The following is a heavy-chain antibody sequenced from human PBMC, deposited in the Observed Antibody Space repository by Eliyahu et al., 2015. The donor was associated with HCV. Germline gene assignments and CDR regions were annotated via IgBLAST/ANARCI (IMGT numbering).Heavy chain of an antibody. D-gene: IGHD5-12*01. J-gene: IGHJ4*02. Sequence: QVQLVQSGAEVKKPGASVKVXCKASGYTFTGYYMHWVRQAPGQGLEWXGWINPNSGGTNYAXKFQGRVTMTRDTSISTAYMELSRLRSDDTAVYYCARGGRGGYDYIPFDYWGQGTLVTVSS. CDR2: INPNSGGT. CDR3: ARGGRGGYDYIPFDY. V-gene: IGHV1-2*02. CDR1: GYTFTGYY.